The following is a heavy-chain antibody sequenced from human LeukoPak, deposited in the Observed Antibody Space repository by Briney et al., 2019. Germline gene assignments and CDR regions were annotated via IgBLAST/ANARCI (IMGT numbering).Heavy chain of an antibody. CDR3: ATQRSSGWSYNWFDP. J-gene: IGHJ5*02. CDR1: GGSISSYY. V-gene: IGHV4-4*07. CDR2: IYTSGST. D-gene: IGHD6-19*01. Sequence: SETLSLTCTVSGGSISSYYWSWIRQPAGKGLEWIGRIYTSGSTNFNPSLKSRVTISVDTSKNQCSLKLSSVTAADTAVYYCATQRSSGWSYNWFDPWGQGTLVTVSS.